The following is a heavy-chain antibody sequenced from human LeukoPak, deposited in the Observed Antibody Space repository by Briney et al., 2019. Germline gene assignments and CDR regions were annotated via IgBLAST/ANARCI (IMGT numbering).Heavy chain of an antibody. V-gene: IGHV4-4*07. D-gene: IGHD1-26*01. Sequence: PSETLSLTCTVSGGSISSYYWSWIRQPPGKGLEWIGRIYTSGSTNYNPSLKSRVAMSVDTSKNQFSLKLSSVTAVDTAVYYCARDKADSGSFEYYYYYYMDVWGKGTTVTISS. J-gene: IGHJ6*03. CDR2: IYTSGST. CDR1: GGSISSYY. CDR3: ARDKADSGSFEYYYYYYMDV.